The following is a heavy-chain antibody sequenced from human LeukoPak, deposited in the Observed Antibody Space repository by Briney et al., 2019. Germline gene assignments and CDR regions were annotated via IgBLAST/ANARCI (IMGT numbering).Heavy chain of an antibody. Sequence: PGGSLRLSCAASGFTFSSYAMSWVRQAPGKGLEWVSAISGSGGSTYYADSVKGRFTISRDNSNNTLYLQMNSLRAEDTAVYYCAKTVRVPAAISIGYYFDYWGQGTLVTVSS. J-gene: IGHJ4*02. V-gene: IGHV3-23*01. CDR1: GFTFSSYA. CDR3: AKTVRVPAAISIGYYFDY. D-gene: IGHD2-2*01. CDR2: ISGSGGST.